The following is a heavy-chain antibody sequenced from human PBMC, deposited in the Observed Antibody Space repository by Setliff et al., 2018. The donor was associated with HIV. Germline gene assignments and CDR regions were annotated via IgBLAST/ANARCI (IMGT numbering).Heavy chain of an antibody. CDR1: GFPFDNFG. CDR3: VKDASVSATNFYYFDV. CDR2: ISWFGRDI. J-gene: IGHJ6*03. Sequence: PGGSLRLSCETSGFPFDNFGFHWVRQAPGKGLEWVSTISWFGRDIYYADSVRGRFTFSRDSAKNSLHLQMNSLKLEDTATYFCVKDASVSATNFYYFDVWGKGTTVTVS. V-gene: IGHV3-9*01.